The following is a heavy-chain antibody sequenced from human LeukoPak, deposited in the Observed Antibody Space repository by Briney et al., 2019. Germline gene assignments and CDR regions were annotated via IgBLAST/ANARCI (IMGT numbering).Heavy chain of an antibody. CDR1: GFTFSSYA. J-gene: IGHJ3*02. Sequence: GGSLRLSCAASGFTFSSYAMSWVREAPGKGLEWVSAISGSGGSTYYAHSVRARFPISRHNPKNTLYLQMNSLRAEDTAVYYCAKSQGSSSWNVFDAFDIWGQGTMVTVSS. V-gene: IGHV3-23*01. CDR2: ISGSGGST. D-gene: IGHD6-13*01. CDR3: AKSQGSSSWNVFDAFDI.